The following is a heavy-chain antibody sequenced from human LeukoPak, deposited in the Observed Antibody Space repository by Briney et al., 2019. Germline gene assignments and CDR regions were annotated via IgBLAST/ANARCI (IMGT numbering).Heavy chain of an antibody. D-gene: IGHD1-7*01. CDR2: ISYDGSNK. CDR1: GFTFSSYA. CDR3: AKDPSWNYEHYYYGMDV. V-gene: IGHV3-30-3*01. Sequence: GRSLRLSCAASGFTFSSYAMHWVRQAPGKGLEWVAVISYDGSNKYYADSVKGRFTISRDNSKNTLYLQMNSLRAEDTAVYYCAKDPSWNYEHYYYGMDVWGQGTTVTVSS. J-gene: IGHJ6*02.